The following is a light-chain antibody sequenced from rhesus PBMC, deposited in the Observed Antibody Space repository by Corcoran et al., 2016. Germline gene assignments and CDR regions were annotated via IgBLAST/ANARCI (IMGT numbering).Light chain of an antibody. CDR2: DAS. J-gene: IGKJ4*01. V-gene: IGKV1-38*01. CDR1: QGISSY. Sequence: DIQLTQSPSSLSASVGDRVTITWRASQGISSYLAWYQQKSGKAPKLLIDDASNLQSGVPSRFSGNGSGTEFTLTSSSLKPEDFATDSCHQRSSHPRTFGGGTKVEIK. CDR3: HQRSSHPRT.